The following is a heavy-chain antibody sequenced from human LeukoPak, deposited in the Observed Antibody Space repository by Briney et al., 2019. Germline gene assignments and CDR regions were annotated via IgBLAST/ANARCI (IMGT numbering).Heavy chain of an antibody. CDR1: GFTFSSYW. D-gene: IGHD4-17*01. V-gene: IGHV3-7*01. CDR2: IKQDGSEK. J-gene: IGHJ4*02. CDR3: ARLYGDYYFDY. Sequence: AGGSLRLSCAASGFTFSSYWMSWVRQAPGKGLEWVANIKQDGSEKYYVDSVKGRFTISRDNAKNSLYLQINSLRAEDTAVYYCARLYGDYYFDYWGQGTLVTVSS.